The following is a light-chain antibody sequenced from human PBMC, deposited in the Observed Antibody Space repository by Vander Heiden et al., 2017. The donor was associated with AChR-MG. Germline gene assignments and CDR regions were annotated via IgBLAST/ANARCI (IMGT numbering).Light chain of an antibody. CDR1: RTISRW. Sequence: DIQMTQSPSTLSASVGDSVTITCRASRTISRWLAWYQQKPGKAPKLLIHKASSLESGGPSRFSGSGSGTDFTLTISSLQPDDVATYYCQQYNTYPYTFGQGTKLEIK. J-gene: IGKJ2*01. CDR2: KAS. V-gene: IGKV1-5*03. CDR3: QQYNTYPYT.